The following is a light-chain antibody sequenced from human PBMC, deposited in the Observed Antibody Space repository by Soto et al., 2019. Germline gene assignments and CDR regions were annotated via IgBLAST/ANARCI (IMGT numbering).Light chain of an antibody. J-gene: IGLJ2*01. V-gene: IGLV1-47*01. CDR1: SSNVGINY. CDR3: TAWDDSLRRRV. Sequence: QSVLTQPPSASGAPGQRVTISCSGSSSNVGINYVYWYQQLSGTAPKLLIYRDNQRPSGVPDRFSGSKSGTSASLAISGLRSEDEADYYCTAWDDSLRRRVFGGGTQLTVL. CDR2: RDN.